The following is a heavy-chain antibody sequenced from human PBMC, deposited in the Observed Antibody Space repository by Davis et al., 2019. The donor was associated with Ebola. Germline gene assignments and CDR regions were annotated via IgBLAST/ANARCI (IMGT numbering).Heavy chain of an antibody. CDR3: AREVEMATIAYFDY. CDR2: IYYSGNT. CDR1: GGSISNYY. Sequence: GSLRLSCTVSGGSISNYYWSWIRQPPGKGLEWIGYIYYSGNTNYNPSLESRVTISVDTSKNQFSLNLRSVTAADTAVYYCAREVEMATIAYFDYWGQGTLVTVSS. D-gene: IGHD5-24*01. V-gene: IGHV4-59*01. J-gene: IGHJ4*02.